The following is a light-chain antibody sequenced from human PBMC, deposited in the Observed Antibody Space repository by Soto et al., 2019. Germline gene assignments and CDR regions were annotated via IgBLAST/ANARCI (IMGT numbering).Light chain of an antibody. CDR1: QSVSSSY. CDR2: GAS. Sequence: EIVLTQSPGTLSLSPGERATLSCRASQSVSSSYLAWYQQKPGQAPRLLIYGASSRATGIPDRFSGSGSGTAFTFTISRLEPDEFAVYYWPQYDSSPLAFGGGTKVEIK. V-gene: IGKV3-20*01. CDR3: PQYDSSPLA. J-gene: IGKJ4*01.